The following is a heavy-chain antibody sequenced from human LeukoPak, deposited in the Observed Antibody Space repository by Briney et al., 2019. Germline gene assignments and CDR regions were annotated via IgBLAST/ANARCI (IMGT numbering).Heavy chain of an antibody. CDR1: GFNFVDYG. CDR2: ISWNGGST. Sequence: PGGSLRVSCAASGFNFVDYGMTWVRQAPGEGLEWVSGISWNGGSTDYVDTLKGGVTISRDNTNHSLYQQMNCLRGEDTFLYDCAGGSGSYSTYFDFWGQGTLVSVS. D-gene: IGHD1-26*01. CDR3: AGGSGSYSTYFDF. V-gene: IGHV3-20*01. J-gene: IGHJ4*02.